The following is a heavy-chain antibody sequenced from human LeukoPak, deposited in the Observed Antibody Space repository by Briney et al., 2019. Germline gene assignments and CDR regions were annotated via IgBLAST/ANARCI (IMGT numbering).Heavy chain of an antibody. J-gene: IGHJ4*02. CDR3: ARDRSGSYFDY. CDR2: FYYTGST. CDR1: GGSISTYY. Sequence: SETLSLTCTVSGGSISTYYWSWIRQPPGKGLDWIGSFYYTGSTNYNPSLRSRVTISLDTSKNQISLRLSSVTAADTAVYYCARDRSGSYFDYWGQGTLVTVSS. D-gene: IGHD1-26*01. V-gene: IGHV4-59*01.